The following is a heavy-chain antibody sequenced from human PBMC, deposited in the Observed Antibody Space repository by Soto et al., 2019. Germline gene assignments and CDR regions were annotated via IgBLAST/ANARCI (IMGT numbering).Heavy chain of an antibody. CDR2: ISSSSVTI. CDR3: ARDGGYNYALDY. V-gene: IGHV3-48*01. CDR1: GFVFNTYG. J-gene: IGHJ4*02. Sequence: EVQLVESGGDLVQPGGSLRLSCAASGFVFNTYGMNWVRQAPGKGLEWISYISSSSVTIYYADSLKGRFTVSRDNAQNSLCLQMTGLTAEDTAVYYCARDGGYNYALDYWGQGTLVTVSS. D-gene: IGHD5-12*01.